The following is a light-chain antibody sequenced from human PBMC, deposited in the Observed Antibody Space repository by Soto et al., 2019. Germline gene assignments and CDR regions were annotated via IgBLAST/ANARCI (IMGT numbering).Light chain of an antibody. CDR3: CSYSASDSLL. CDR2: DVS. J-gene: IGLJ2*01. CDR1: SSDVGSYNY. Sequence: QSALTQPRSVSGSPGESVTISCSGTSSDVGSYNYVSWYQQYPGKAPKVMIYDVSERPSEVPVRFSGSKSGNTASLTISGLQAEDDAEYFCCSYSASDSLLFGGGTKLTVL. V-gene: IGLV2-11*01.